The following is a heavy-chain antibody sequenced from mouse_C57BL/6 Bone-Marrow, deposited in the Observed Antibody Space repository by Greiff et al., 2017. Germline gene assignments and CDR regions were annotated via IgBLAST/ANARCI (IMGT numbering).Heavy chain of an antibody. V-gene: IGHV1-54*01. CDR2: INPGSGGT. D-gene: IGHD2-5*01. CDR3: ARGVSNPLDY. Sequence: QVQLQQSGAELVRPGTSVKVSCKASGYAFTNYLIEWVKQRPGQGLEWIGVINPGSGGTNYNEKFKGKATLTADKSSSTAYMQLSSLTSEDSAVYFCARGVSNPLDYWGQGTTLTVSS. J-gene: IGHJ2*01. CDR1: GYAFTNYL.